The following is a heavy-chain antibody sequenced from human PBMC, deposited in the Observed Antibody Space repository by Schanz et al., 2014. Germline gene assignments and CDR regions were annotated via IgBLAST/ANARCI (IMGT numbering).Heavy chain of an antibody. Sequence: VQVVESGGGLVRPGGSLRLSCSGFTVSAYSANWVRQAPGKGLEWVAVISYDGSTKYYADSVKGRFTISRDNSKNTLYLQMNSLRAEDTAVYYCAREGQYYYDSTDYFDYWGQGTLVTVSS. CDR2: ISYDGSTK. D-gene: IGHD3-22*01. CDR1: GFTVSAYS. V-gene: IGHV3-30*03. J-gene: IGHJ4*02. CDR3: AREGQYYYDSTDYFDY.